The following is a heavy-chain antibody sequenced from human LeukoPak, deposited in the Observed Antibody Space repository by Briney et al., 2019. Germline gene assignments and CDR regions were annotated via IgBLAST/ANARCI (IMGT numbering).Heavy chain of an antibody. CDR1: GGSISNYY. J-gene: IGHJ5*02. Sequence: SETLSLTCTVSGGSISNYYWSWIRQPPGKGLEWIGYIYYSGSTNYNPSLKSRVTISVDTSKNQFSLKLSSVTAADTAVYYCARGIVVVPAAYLEYNWFDPWGQGTLVTVSS. D-gene: IGHD2-2*01. V-gene: IGHV4-59*01. CDR2: IYYSGST. CDR3: ARGIVVVPAAYLEYNWFDP.